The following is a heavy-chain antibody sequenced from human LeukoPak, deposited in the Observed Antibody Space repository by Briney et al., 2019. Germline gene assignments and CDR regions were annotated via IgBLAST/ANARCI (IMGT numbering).Heavy chain of an antibody. Sequence: SETLSLTCTVSGGSISSSSYYWGWIRQPPGKGLEWIGSIYYSGSTYYNPSLKSRVTISVDTSKNQFSLKLSSVTAADTAVYYCARRRVGYCSSTSCPNWFDPWGQGTLVTVSS. D-gene: IGHD2-2*01. CDR3: ARRRVGYCSSTSCPNWFDP. V-gene: IGHV4-39*07. J-gene: IGHJ5*02. CDR2: IYYSGST. CDR1: GGSISSSSYY.